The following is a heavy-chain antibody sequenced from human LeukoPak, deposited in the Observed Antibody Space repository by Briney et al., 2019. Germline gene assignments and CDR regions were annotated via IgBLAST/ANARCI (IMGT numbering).Heavy chain of an antibody. CDR3: ARLITGTTTAFDI. Sequence: SETLSLTCSVSGGSISGYYLTWIRQPAGKGLEWIGRVYTSGSTHYNPSLKTRLTMSVDTSKNQFSLKLSSVTAADTAVYYCARLITGTTTAFDIWGQGTMVTVSS. CDR1: GGSISGYY. CDR2: VYTSGST. V-gene: IGHV4-4*07. D-gene: IGHD1-7*01. J-gene: IGHJ3*02.